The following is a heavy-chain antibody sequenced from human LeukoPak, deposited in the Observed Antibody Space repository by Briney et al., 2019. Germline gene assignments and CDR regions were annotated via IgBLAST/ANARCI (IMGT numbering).Heavy chain of an antibody. CDR2: ISAYNGNT. D-gene: IGHD6-19*01. J-gene: IGHJ5*02. V-gene: IGHV1-18*01. Sequence: ASVKVSCKASGYTFTSYGISWVRQAPGQGLEWMGWISAYNGNTNYAQKLQGRVTMTTDTSTSTAYMELRSLRSEDTAVYYCARDEGIAVATYWFDPWGQGTLVTVSS. CDR1: GYTFTSYG. CDR3: ARDEGIAVATYWFDP.